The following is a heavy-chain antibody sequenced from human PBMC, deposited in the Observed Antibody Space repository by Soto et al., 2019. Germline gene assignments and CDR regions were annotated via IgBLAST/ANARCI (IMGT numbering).Heavy chain of an antibody. CDR1: GFTFGKYA. V-gene: IGHV3-23*01. J-gene: IGHJ5*02. D-gene: IGHD6-6*01. Sequence: GGSLRLSCAASGFTFGKYAMTWVRQAPGKGLEWVSSISGSDGSTYYADSVKGRFTVSRDNSKNTLYLQMNSLRAEDTAIYYCAKVEDPARDPDLWGQGTLVTVSS. CDR3: AKVEDPARDPDL. CDR2: ISGSDGST.